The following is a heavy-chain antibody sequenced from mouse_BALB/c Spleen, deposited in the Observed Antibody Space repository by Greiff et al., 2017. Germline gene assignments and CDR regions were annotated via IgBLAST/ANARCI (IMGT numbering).Heavy chain of an antibody. D-gene: IGHD2-1*01. CDR2: INPSTGYT. V-gene: IGHV1S26*01. CDR3: ASKSYGNSFYFDY. CDR1: GYTFTDYW. J-gene: IGHJ2*01. Sequence: QVQLKQPGAELVMPGASVKMSCKASGYTFTDYWMHWVKQRPGQGLEWIGYINPSTGYTEYNQKFKDKATLTADKSSSTAYMQLSSLTSEDSAVYYCASKSYGNSFYFDYWGQGTTLTVSS.